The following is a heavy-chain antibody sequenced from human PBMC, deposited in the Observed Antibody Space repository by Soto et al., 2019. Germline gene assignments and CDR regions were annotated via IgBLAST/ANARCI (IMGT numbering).Heavy chain of an antibody. D-gene: IGHD3-22*01. CDR1: GGSISSGDYY. CDR2: IHNSGRT. CDR3: ARERLGADSSGDYWNYMDV. Sequence: QVQLQESGPGLVKPSQTLSLTCTVSGGSISSGDYYWSWIRQPPGKGLELIGYIHNSGRTYYNHSLRSGLSISVDTSKTQFSLKLTSGTADDTAVYYCARERLGADSSGDYWNYMDVWGQGTTVTVSS. J-gene: IGHJ6*02. V-gene: IGHV4-30-4*01.